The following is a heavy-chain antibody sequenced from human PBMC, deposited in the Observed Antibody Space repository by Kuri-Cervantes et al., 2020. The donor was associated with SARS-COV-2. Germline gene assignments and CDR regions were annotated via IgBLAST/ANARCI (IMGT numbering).Heavy chain of an antibody. CDR1: GGSISSYY. Sequence: SETLSLTCTVSGGSISSYYWSWIRQPAGEGLEWIGRIYTSGSTNYNPSLKSRVTMSVDTSKNQFSLKLSSVTAADTAVYYCARDYYDFWSGSVYYYYYMDVWGKGTTVTVSS. CDR3: ARDYYDFWSGSVYYYYYMDV. V-gene: IGHV4-4*07. CDR2: IYTSGST. J-gene: IGHJ6*03. D-gene: IGHD3-3*01.